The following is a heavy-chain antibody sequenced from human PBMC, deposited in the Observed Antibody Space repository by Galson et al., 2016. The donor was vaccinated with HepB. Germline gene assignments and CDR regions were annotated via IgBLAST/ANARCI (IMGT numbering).Heavy chain of an antibody. D-gene: IGHD6-19*01. CDR1: GFSLSSPAVG. CDR3: AHGSGWLSDY. Sequence: PALVKPTQTLTLTCTFSGFSLSSPAVGVGWIRQPPGKALEWPALIYWDDDKQYNASLRSRLTITKDSSRNQVVLTMTSMDPVDTATYYCAHGSGWLSDYWGQGILVTVSS. CDR2: IYWDDDK. V-gene: IGHV2-5*02. J-gene: IGHJ4*02.